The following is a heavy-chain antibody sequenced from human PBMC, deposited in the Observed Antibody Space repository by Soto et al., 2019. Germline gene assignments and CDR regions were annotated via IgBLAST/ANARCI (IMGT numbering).Heavy chain of an antibody. V-gene: IGHV1-2*02. CDR3: ATRDYDILTGYLHI. D-gene: IGHD3-9*01. Sequence: QAHLVQSGAEVRKPGASVKVSCQALEHTSTIYYIHWVRQARGQGLGWMGWINADSGDTTYAEDFRGRVTFTRDTSTSTLHMELSRLRLDDTAMYFCATRDYDILTGYLHIWGQGTLITVSS. J-gene: IGHJ1*01. CDR2: INADSGDT. CDR1: EHTSTIYY.